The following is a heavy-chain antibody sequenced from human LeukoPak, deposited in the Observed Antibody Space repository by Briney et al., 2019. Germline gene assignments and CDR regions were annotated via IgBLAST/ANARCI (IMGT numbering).Heavy chain of an antibody. CDR3: AIMDIALITGFS. V-gene: IGHV4-39*07. CDR2: AYYPGRV. CDR1: GGSVSGRDYY. Sequence: SETLSLICTVSGGSVSGRDYYWGWVRQPPGRGLEWIGSAYYPGRVDLNSPLMSRVTVSLDTSKNQVSLHLRSVAPEDTAIYYCAIMDIALITGFSWGRGTLVIVSS. D-gene: IGHD2-2*03. J-gene: IGHJ5*02.